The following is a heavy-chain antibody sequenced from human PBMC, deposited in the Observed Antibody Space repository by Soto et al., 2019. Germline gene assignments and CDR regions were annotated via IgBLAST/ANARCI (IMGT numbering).Heavy chain of an antibody. CDR1: GGTFSSYA. J-gene: IGHJ6*02. CDR3: ATRDFGELLWIRVYYYGMDV. V-gene: IGHV1-69*01. CDR2: IIPFFGTA. D-gene: IGHD3-10*01. Sequence: QVQLVQSGAEVKKPGSSVKVSCKASGGTFSSYAISWLRQAPGQGLEWMGGIIPFFGTANYAQKFQGRVTITGEESTSKAYMELSSLRSEDTAVYYCATRDFGELLWIRVYYYGMDVWGQGTTVTVSS.